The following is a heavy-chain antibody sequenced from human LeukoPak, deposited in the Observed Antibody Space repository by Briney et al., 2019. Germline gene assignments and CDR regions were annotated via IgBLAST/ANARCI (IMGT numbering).Heavy chain of an antibody. CDR2: ISSSSSTI. CDR1: GFTFSSYN. J-gene: IGHJ4*02. V-gene: IGHV3-48*02. D-gene: IGHD4-23*01. Sequence: GGSLRLSCAASGFTFSSYNMNWVRQAPGKGLEWVSYISSSSSTIYYADSVKGRFTISRDNAKNSLYLQMNSLRDEDTAVYYCARDDPLTTVVTPLDYWGQGTLVTVSS. CDR3: ARDDPLTTVVTPLDY.